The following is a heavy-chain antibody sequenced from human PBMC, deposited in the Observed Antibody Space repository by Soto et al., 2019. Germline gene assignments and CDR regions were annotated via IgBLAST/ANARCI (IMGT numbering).Heavy chain of an antibody. Sequence: PGESLKISCKGSGYSFTSYWIGWVRQMPGKGLEWMGIIYPGDSDTRYSPSFQGQVTISADKSISTAYLQWSSLKASDTAMYYCARPSESQTLQLDFQHWGQGTLVTVSS. V-gene: IGHV5-51*01. J-gene: IGHJ1*01. CDR1: GYSFTSYW. CDR2: IYPGDSDT. D-gene: IGHD3-10*01. CDR3: ARPSESQTLQLDFQH.